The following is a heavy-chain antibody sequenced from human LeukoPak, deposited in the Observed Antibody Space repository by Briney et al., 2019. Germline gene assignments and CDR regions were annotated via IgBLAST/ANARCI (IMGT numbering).Heavy chain of an antibody. CDR2: ISSSSSYI. CDR1: GFTFSSYS. V-gene: IGHV3-21*01. Sequence: PGGSLRLSCAASGFTFSSYSMNWVRQAPGKGLEWVSSISSSSSYIYYADSVKGRFTISRDNAKNSLYLQMNSLRAEDTAVYYCARDKGLADYDILTGYHITRGPFDYWGQGTLVTISS. J-gene: IGHJ4*02. CDR3: ARDKGLADYDILTGYHITRGPFDY. D-gene: IGHD3-9*01.